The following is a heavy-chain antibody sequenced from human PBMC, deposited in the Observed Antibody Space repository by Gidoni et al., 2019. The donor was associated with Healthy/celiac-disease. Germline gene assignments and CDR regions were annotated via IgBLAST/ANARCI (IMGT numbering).Heavy chain of an antibody. CDR2: IGAAGDT. CDR3: ARGGGYGHWFDP. J-gene: IGHJ5*02. D-gene: IGHD4-17*01. V-gene: IGHV3-13*01. Sequence: EVQLVESGGGLVQPGGSLRLSCAASGFTFSSYDMHWVRQGTGKGLEWVSGIGAAGDTYYPGSVKGRFTISRENAKNSLHLQMNSLRAGDTAVYYCARGGGYGHWFDPWGQGTLVTVSS. CDR1: GFTFSSYD.